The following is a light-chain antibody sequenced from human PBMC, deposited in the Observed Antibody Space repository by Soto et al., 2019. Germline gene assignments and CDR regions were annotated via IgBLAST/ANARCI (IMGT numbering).Light chain of an antibody. Sequence: ETVLTQSTGTLSLSPGERATLSCRASQSVSSNFLAWYQQKPGQAPRLLIYGASSRATGVPDRFSGGGSGTDFTLTISRLEPEDFAVYYCQRYASSPYTFGQGTKLEIK. CDR2: GAS. CDR3: QRYASSPYT. CDR1: QSVSSNF. V-gene: IGKV3-20*01. J-gene: IGKJ2*01.